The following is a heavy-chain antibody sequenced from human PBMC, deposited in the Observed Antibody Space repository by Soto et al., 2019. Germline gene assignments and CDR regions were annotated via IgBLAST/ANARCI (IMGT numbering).Heavy chain of an antibody. CDR1: GGSISSYY. V-gene: IGHV4-59*08. Sequence: QVQLQESGPGLVKPSETLSLTCTVSGGSISSYYWSWIRQPPGKGLEWIGYIYYSGSTNYNPSLKSRVTISVDTSKNQFSLKLSSVTAADTAVYYCARHFRYDRIREPYYFDYWGQGTLVTVSS. J-gene: IGHJ4*02. CDR3: ARHFRYDRIREPYYFDY. CDR2: IYYSGST. D-gene: IGHD1-1*01.